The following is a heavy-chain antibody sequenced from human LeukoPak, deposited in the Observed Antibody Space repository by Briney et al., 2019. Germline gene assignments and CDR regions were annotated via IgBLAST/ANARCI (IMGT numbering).Heavy chain of an antibody. Sequence: PSETLSLTCTVSGASISSYYWSWIRQPPGKGLEWIGYIYYSGSTNYNPSLKSRVTISVDTSKNQFSLKLSSVTAADTAVYYCARDLGSYLDYWGQGTLVTVSS. CDR3: ARDLGSYLDY. D-gene: IGHD1-26*01. J-gene: IGHJ4*02. V-gene: IGHV4-59*01. CDR2: IYYSGST. CDR1: GASISSYY.